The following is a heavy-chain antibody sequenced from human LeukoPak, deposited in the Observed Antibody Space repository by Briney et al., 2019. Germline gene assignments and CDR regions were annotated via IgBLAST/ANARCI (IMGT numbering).Heavy chain of an antibody. CDR3: TRPTYYDILTGYYSAFDI. J-gene: IGHJ3*02. D-gene: IGHD3-9*01. CDR2: IRSKANSYAT. V-gene: IGHV3-73*01. Sequence: GGSLKLSCAASGFTFSGSAMHWVRQASGKGLEWVGRIRSKANSYATAYAASVKGRFTISRDDSKNTAYLQMNSLKTEDTAVYYCTRPTYYDILTGYYSAFDIWGQGTMVTVSS. CDR1: GFTFSGSA.